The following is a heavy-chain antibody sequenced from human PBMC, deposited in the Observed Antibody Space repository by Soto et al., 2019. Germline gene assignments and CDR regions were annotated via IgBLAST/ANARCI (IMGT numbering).Heavy chain of an antibody. V-gene: IGHV4-34*01. CDR3: ARHLHRLTISQG. Sequence: KPSETLSLTCAVYGGSFSGYYWSWIRQPPGKGLEWIGEINHSGSTNYNPSLKSRVTISVDTSKNQFSLKLSSVTAADTAVYYCARHLHRLTISQGWGQRPLVTVSS. CDR2: INHSGST. J-gene: IGHJ4*02. D-gene: IGHD3-3*01. CDR1: GGSFSGYY.